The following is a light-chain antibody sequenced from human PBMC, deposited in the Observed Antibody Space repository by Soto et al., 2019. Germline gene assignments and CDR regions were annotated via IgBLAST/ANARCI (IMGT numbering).Light chain of an antibody. CDR3: SSHTSSSTRVV. CDR2: DVS. Sequence: QSVLTQPASVSGSPGQSITISCTGTSTDVGGYNYVSWYQQHPGTAPKLMIYDVSNRPSGVSNRFSGSKSGNTASLTISGLQAEDEADYYCSSHTSSSTRVVFGGGTKVTFL. V-gene: IGLV2-14*01. CDR1: STDVGGYNY. J-gene: IGLJ2*01.